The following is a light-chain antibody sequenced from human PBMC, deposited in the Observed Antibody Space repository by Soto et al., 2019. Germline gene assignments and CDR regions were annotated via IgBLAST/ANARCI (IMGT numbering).Light chain of an antibody. Sequence: DIQMTQSPSSLSASVGDRVTITCRTSQSITRYLNWYQQKPGKVPELLIYATSTLQSGVPSRFSGSGSGTGFTLTISSLQPEDSAVYYCQQYGSSGTFGQGTKVDIK. J-gene: IGKJ1*01. CDR2: ATS. CDR3: QQYGSSGT. V-gene: IGKV1-39*01. CDR1: QSITRY.